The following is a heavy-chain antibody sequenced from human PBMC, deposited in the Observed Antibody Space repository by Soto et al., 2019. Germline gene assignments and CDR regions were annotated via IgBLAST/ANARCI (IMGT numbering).Heavy chain of an antibody. D-gene: IGHD6-19*01. Sequence: ASVKVSGKASGCTFTSYAMHWVRQAPGQRLEWMGWINAGNGNTKYSQKFQGRVTITRDTSASTAYMELSSLRSEDTAVYYCARAFSSGWFVKDHYFDYWGQGTLVTVSS. CDR2: INAGNGNT. J-gene: IGHJ4*02. V-gene: IGHV1-3*01. CDR1: GCTFTSYA. CDR3: ARAFSSGWFVKDHYFDY.